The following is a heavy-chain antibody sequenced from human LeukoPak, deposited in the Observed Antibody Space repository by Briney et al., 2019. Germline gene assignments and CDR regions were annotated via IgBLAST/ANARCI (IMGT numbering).Heavy chain of an antibody. D-gene: IGHD3-16*02. CDR2: INSDGSST. CDR3: ARGDDYVWGSYRYADY. V-gene: IGHV3-74*01. J-gene: IGHJ4*02. Sequence: GGSLRLSCAASGFTFSRYWMHWVRQAPGKGLVWVSRINSDGSSTSYADSVKGRFTISRDNAKNTLYLQMNSLRVEDTAVYYCARGDDYVWGSYRYADYWGQGTLVTVSS. CDR1: GFTFSRYW.